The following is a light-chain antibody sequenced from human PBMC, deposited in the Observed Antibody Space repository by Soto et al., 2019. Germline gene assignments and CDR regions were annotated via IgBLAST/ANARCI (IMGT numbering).Light chain of an antibody. J-gene: IGLJ1*01. V-gene: IGLV1-40*01. CDR2: VNN. CDR1: SSNIGADND. CDR3: QSYDNSLSAYV. Sequence: QSVLTQPPSVSGAPGQRVTISCTGSSSNIGADNDVHWYQQLPGTAPKLVIYVNNNRPSGVPDRFSGSKSGTSASLAITGLQAEDEADYYCQSYDNSLSAYVFGTGTKLTVL.